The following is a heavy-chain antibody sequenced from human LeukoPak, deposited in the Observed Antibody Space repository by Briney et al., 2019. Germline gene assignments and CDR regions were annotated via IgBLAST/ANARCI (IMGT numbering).Heavy chain of an antibody. V-gene: IGHV3-30*18. J-gene: IGHJ4*02. CDR1: GFSLSAYW. Sequence: GGSLRLSCAASGFSLSAYWMTWVRQAPGKGLEWVAVISYDGSNKYYADSVKGRFTISRDNSKNTLYLQMNSLRAEDTAVYYCAKDSGIAAAGEGCWGQGTLVTVSS. CDR3: AKDSGIAAAGEGC. D-gene: IGHD6-13*01. CDR2: ISYDGSNK.